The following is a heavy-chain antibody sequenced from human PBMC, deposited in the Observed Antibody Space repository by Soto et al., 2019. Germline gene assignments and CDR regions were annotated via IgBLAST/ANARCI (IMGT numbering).Heavy chain of an antibody. Sequence: QVQLQQWGAELLKPSETLSLTCAVYGGSFSGYYWSWIRQPPGKGLEWIGEINHSGSTNYNPSLKSRVTISVDTSKNQFSLKLSSVTAADTAVYYCAREGRGYCSSTSCGNFDYWGQGTLVTVSS. CDR1: GGSFSGYY. V-gene: IGHV4-34*01. CDR2: INHSGST. CDR3: AREGRGYCSSTSCGNFDY. J-gene: IGHJ4*02. D-gene: IGHD2-2*01.